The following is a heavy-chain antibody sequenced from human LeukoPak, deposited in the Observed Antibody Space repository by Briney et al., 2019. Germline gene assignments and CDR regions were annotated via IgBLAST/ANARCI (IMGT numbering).Heavy chain of an antibody. CDR1: GFTFSSYW. V-gene: IGHV3-7*04. CDR3: VRGVDY. CDR2: IKEDGSEK. Sequence: GGSLRLSCAASGFTFSSYWMSWVRQAPGKGLEWVANIKEDGSEKNYVDSVKGRFTISRDNAKDSLYLQVNSLRAEDTAVYYCVRGVDYWGQGILVTVSS. J-gene: IGHJ4*02.